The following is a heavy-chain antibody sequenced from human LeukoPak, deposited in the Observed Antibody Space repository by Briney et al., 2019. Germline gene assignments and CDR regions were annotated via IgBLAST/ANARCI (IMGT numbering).Heavy chain of an antibody. D-gene: IGHD1-7*01. CDR1: GGSISSGDFH. V-gene: IGHV4-30-2*01. CDR2: IYHSGST. CDR3: ARSGWDWNYGY. Sequence: SETLSLTCTVSGGSISSGDFHWSWIRQPPGKGLEWIGYIYHSGSTYYNPSLKTRVTISVDRSKNQFSLKLSSVTAADTAVYYCARSGWDWNYGYWGQGTLVTASS. J-gene: IGHJ4*02.